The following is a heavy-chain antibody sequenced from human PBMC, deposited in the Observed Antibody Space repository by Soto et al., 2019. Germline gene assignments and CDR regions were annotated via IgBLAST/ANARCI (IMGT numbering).Heavy chain of an antibody. CDR3: ARRAETNGWNGFGADKYYFDF. CDR1: GYTFTSYD. D-gene: IGHD1-1*01. V-gene: IGHV1-8*01. J-gene: IGHJ4*02. Sequence: QVQLVQSGAEVRKPGASVKVSCEASGYTFTSYDIYWVRQASGQGLEWMGWMNPNTGNSGYAQKFQGRVTMTSDTSISTAHMERSSLRSEDTAAYYCARRAETNGWNGFGADKYYFDFWGQGTLVTVSS. CDR2: MNPNTGNS.